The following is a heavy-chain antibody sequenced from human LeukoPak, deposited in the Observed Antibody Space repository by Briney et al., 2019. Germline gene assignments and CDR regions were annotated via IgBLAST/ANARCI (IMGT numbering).Heavy chain of an antibody. CDR3: ARGRGITIFGVVNNYYYYMDV. CDR2: IIPIFGTA. D-gene: IGHD3-3*01. J-gene: IGHJ6*03. Sequence: ASVKVSCKASGGTFSSYAISWVRQAPGQGLEWMGGIIPIFGTANYAQKFQGRVTITADESTSTAYMEPSSLRSEDTAVYYCARGRGITIFGVVNNYYYYMDVWGKGTTVTVSS. V-gene: IGHV1-69*13. CDR1: GGTFSSYA.